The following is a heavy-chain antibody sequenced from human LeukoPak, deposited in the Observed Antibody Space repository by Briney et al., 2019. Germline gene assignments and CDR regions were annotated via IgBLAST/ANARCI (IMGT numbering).Heavy chain of an antibody. D-gene: IGHD3-10*01. CDR3: VRESFGWPGTFDI. CDR2: IHPSGST. V-gene: IGHV4-4*07. CDR1: GDSISSYY. Sequence: SETLSLTCTVSGDSISSYYWSWVRQPAGKGLEWIGRIHPSGSTNYNPSLKSRVTMSVDTSKNQFSLKLSSVTAADTAVYFCVRESFGWPGTFDIWGQGTMVTVSS. J-gene: IGHJ3*02.